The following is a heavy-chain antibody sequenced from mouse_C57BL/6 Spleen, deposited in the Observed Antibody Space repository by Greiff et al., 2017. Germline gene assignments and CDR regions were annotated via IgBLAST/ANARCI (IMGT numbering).Heavy chain of an antibody. CDR2: IWSGGST. CDR1: GFSLTSYG. J-gene: IGHJ2*01. V-gene: IGHV2-2*01. CDR3: ARNPSYDAYYFDY. D-gene: IGHD2-3*01. Sequence: QVQLKESGPGLVQPSQSLSITCTVSGFSLTSYGVHWVRQSPGKGLEWLGVIWSGGSTDYNAAFISRLSISKDNSKSQVFFKMNSLQADDTAIYYCARNPSYDAYYFDYWGQGTTLTVSS.